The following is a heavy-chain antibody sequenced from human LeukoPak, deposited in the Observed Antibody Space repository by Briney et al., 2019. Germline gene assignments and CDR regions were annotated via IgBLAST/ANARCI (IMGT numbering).Heavy chain of an antibody. CDR2: ISGSAGHT. Sequence: GGCLRLSCAASGFTFSSYAMTWVRLAPGKGLEWVSSISGSAGHTYYADSVKGRFTISRDNSKNTLYLQMNSLRAEDTAVYYCAKTPYSGYDSGGPFDYWGQGTLVTVSS. CDR1: GFTFSSYA. J-gene: IGHJ4*02. V-gene: IGHV3-23*01. CDR3: AKTPYSGYDSGGPFDY. D-gene: IGHD5-12*01.